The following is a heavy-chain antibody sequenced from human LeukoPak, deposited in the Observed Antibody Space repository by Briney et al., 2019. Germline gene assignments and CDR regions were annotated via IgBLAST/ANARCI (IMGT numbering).Heavy chain of an antibody. Sequence: PGGSLRLSCAASGFTFHNYAIHCVHQAPGKGLEWVSLTSGDGITTYFADSVKGRFTISRDNSKSSLFLQMNSLRTEDTSLYYCARDYVYGGADYWGQGTLVTVSS. D-gene: IGHD5/OR15-5a*01. CDR3: ARDYVYGGADY. J-gene: IGHJ4*02. CDR2: TSGDGITT. V-gene: IGHV3-43*02. CDR1: GFTFHNYA.